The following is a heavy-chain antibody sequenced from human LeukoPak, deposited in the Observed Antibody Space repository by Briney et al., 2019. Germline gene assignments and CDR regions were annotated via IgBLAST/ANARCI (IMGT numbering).Heavy chain of an antibody. V-gene: IGHV1-46*01. J-gene: IGHJ6*03. CDR3: ARGPSITMVRGGQWYYYMDV. CDR1: GYTLTELS. CDR2: INPSGGST. D-gene: IGHD3-10*01. Sequence: ASVKVSCKVSGYTLTELSMQWVRQAPGKGLEWMGIINPSGGSTNYAQKFQGRVTMTRDTSTNTVYMELSSLRSEDTAVYYCARGPSITMVRGGQWYYYMDVWGKGTTVTISS.